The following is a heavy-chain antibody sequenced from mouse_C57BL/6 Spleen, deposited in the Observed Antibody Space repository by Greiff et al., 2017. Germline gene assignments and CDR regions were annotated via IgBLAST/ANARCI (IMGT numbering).Heavy chain of an antibody. CDR1: GYTFTDYY. J-gene: IGHJ2*01. CDR2: IYPNNGGN. CDR3: TRSTGWLRGNYFDY. Sequence: EVKLQQSGPELVKPGASVKMSCKASGYTFTDYYMHWVKQSHGKSLEWIGYIYPNNGGNGYNQKFKGTATLTVDKSSSTAYMELRSLTSEDSAVYYCTRSTGWLRGNYFDYGGQGTTLTVSS. V-gene: IGHV1-34*01. D-gene: IGHD2-2*01.